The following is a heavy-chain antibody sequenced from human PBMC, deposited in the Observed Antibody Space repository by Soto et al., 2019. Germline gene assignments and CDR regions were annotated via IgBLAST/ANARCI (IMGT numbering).Heavy chain of an antibody. CDR2: IYYSGST. CDR3: ARRYGYSFDY. V-gene: IGHV4-59*08. D-gene: IGHD1-1*01. J-gene: IGHJ4*02. CDR1: GGSISSYY. Sequence: QVQLQESGPGLVKPSETLSLTCTVSGGSISSYYWSWIRQPPGKGLEWIGYIYYSGSTNYNPSLKSRVNTSVDTSKNQFSLKLSSVTAADTAVYYCARRYGYSFDYWGQGTLVTVSS.